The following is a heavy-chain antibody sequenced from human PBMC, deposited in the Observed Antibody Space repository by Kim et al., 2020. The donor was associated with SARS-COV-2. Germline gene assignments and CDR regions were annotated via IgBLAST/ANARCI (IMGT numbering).Heavy chain of an antibody. V-gene: IGHV4-39*07. D-gene: IGHD5-12*01. J-gene: IGHJ3*02. Sequence: YNPSLKSRVTISVDTSKNQFSLKLNSVTAADTAVYYCARDGYNYEGAFDIWGQGTMVTVSS. CDR3: ARDGYNYEGAFDI.